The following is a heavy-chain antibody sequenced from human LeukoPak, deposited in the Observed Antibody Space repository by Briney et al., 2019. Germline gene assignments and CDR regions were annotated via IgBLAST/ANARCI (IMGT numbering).Heavy chain of an antibody. CDR1: GGSVSSSSYY. V-gene: IGHV4-61*02. D-gene: IGHD3-10*01. CDR3: ASRHNFGYYYYYMDV. J-gene: IGHJ6*03. Sequence: PSQTLSLTCTVSGGSVSSSSYYWSWIRQPAGKGLEWIGRIYTSGSTNYNLSLKSRVTISVDTSKNQFSLKLSSVTAADTAVYYCASRHNFGYYYYYMDVWGKGTTVTVSS. CDR2: IYTSGST.